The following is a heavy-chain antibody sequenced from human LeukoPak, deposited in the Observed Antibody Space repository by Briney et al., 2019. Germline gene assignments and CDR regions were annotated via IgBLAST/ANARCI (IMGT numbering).Heavy chain of an antibody. V-gene: IGHV3-7*04. D-gene: IGHD5-24*01. CDR2: IKQDGSKK. J-gene: IGHJ4*02. Sequence: GGPLNSSFVPSGFPFRSYWMTWVRKAPGKGLEWVANIKQDGSKKSYVDSVKGRFTISRDNAKNSLYLQMNSLRAEDTAIYYCTRVGYIDEGIDYWGQGTLVTVSS. CDR3: TRVGYIDEGIDY. CDR1: GFPFRSYW.